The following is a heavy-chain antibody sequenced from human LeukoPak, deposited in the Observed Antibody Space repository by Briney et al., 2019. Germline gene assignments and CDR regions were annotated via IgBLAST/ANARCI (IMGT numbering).Heavy chain of an antibody. CDR2: ISGSGGST. D-gene: IGHD3-22*01. V-gene: IGHV3-23*01. Sequence: GASLRLSCAASGFTFSSYAMSWVRQAPGKGLEWVSAISGSGGSTYYADSVKGRFTISRDNSKNTLYLQMNSLRAEDTAVYYCAKDLYYCDSSGYAIDYWGQGTLVTVSS. CDR3: AKDLYYCDSSGYAIDY. J-gene: IGHJ4*02. CDR1: GFTFSSYA.